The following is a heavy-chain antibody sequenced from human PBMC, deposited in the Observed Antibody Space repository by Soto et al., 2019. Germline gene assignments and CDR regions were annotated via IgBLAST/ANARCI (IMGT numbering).Heavy chain of an antibody. CDR3: AREGCSISSCYPPYYRDVKAV. D-gene: IGHD2-2*01. V-gene: IGHV4-59*01. CDR1: GGSISSYY. CDR2: IYYSGST. J-gene: IGHJ6*02. Sequence: SETLSLTCTVSGGSISSYYWSWIRQPPGKGLEWIGYIYYSGSTNYNPSLESRVTMSVDTSKSQFSLKVTSVTAADTAVYYCAREGCSISSCYPPYYRDVKAVWARGTT.